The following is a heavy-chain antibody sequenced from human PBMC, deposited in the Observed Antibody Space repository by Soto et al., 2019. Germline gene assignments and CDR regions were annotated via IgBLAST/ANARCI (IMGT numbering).Heavy chain of an antibody. CDR1: GFTFDDYA. V-gene: IGHV3-23*01. CDR2: IIDSGGST. J-gene: IGHJ6*02. CDR3: AKGRSYYYYYGVDV. Sequence: GGSLRLSCAASGFTFDDYAMHWVRQAPGKGLEWVSDIIDSGGSTYYAEYVKGRFTISRDNSKSTLYLQMNSLRAEDTALYYCAKGRSYYYYYGVDVWGQGTTVTVSS.